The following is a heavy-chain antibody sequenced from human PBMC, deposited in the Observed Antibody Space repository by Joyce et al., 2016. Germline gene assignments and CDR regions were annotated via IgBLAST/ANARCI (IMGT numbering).Heavy chain of an antibody. J-gene: IGHJ4*02. CDR2: ISTFYDNT. CDR3: ARDGRLYGSPH. D-gene: IGHD6-13*01. CDR1: GYTFGSYG. Sequence: QVQLVQSGAEVKKPGASVKVSCKTSGYTFGSYGISWVRQAPGKGLAWMGWISTFYDNTNYAQKFRGRVTMTTDASTSTAYMELRGLTSDDTAVYYCARDGRLYGSPHWGQGTLVTVSS. V-gene: IGHV1-18*04.